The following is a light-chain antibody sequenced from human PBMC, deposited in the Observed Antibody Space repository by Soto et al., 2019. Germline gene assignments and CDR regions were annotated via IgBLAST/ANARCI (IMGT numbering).Light chain of an antibody. CDR1: QSINKW. V-gene: IGKV1-5*01. J-gene: IGKJ2*01. CDR3: QQYNIGYT. CDR2: DAA. Sequence: IQMTQSPSTLSASVGDRVTITCRASQSINKWVAWFQQKSGRAPKLLIYDAATLQSGVPSRFSGTGSGTDFSLTISSLQPEDFATYYCQQYNIGYTFGQGIRLDIK.